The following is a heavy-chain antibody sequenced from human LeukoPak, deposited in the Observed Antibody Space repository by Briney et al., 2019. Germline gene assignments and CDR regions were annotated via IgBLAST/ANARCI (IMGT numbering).Heavy chain of an antibody. V-gene: IGHV4-39*01. CDR1: AGSSRSSSDY. J-gene: IGHJ4*02. CDR2: IYYSGST. CDR3: ARHVGGKDFDY. D-gene: IGHD4-23*01. Sequence: SETLSITGTVSAGSSRSSSDYWGWIRQPSVNGLEWIGSIYYSGSTYYNPSLKSRVTISVDTSKSQFSLKLSSVTAADTAVYYCARHVGGKDFDYWGQVTLVIGSS.